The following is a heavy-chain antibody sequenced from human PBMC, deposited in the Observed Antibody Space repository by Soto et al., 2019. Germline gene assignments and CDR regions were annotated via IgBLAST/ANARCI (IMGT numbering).Heavy chain of an antibody. CDR3: ARDGRTGIAVAGYYYCGMDV. V-gene: IGHV6-1*01. Sequence: SQTLSLTCAISGDSVSSSSAAWNWIRQSPSRGLEWLGRTYYRSKWYNDYAVSVKSRITINPDTSKNQFSLQLNSVTPEDTAVYYCARDGRTGIAVAGYYYCGMDVWGQGTTVTVSS. CDR2: TYYRSKWYN. D-gene: IGHD6-19*01. J-gene: IGHJ6*02. CDR1: GDSVSSSSAA.